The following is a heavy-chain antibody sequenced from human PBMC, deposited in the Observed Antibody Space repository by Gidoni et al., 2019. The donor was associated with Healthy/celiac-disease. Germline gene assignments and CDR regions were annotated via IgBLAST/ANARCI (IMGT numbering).Heavy chain of an antibody. J-gene: IGHJ1*01. V-gene: IGHV4-4*02. Sequence: QVQLQESGPGLVKPSGTLSLTCAVSGGSISSSNWWSWVRQPPGKGLEWIGEIYHSGSTNYSPSLKSRVTISVDKSKNQFSLKLSSVTAADTAVYYCASVVITFGGVPEYFQHWGQGTLVTVSS. CDR3: ASVVITFGGVPEYFQH. CDR2: IYHSGST. D-gene: IGHD3-16*01. CDR1: GGSISSSNW.